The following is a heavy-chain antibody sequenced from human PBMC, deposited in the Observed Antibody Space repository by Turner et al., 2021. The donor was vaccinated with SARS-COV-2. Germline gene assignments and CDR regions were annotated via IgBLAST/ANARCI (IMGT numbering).Heavy chain of an antibody. J-gene: IGHJ4*02. V-gene: IGHV4-39*01. CDR3: AGRQWLRGGVDY. CDR1: GGSISSSSYY. D-gene: IGHD6-19*01. CDR2: IYYSGST. Sequence: QLQLQESGPGLVKPSETLSLTCTVSGGSISSSSYYWGWIRQPPGKGREWIGSIYYSGSTYYNPALKSRVTISVDTSKNQFSLKLSSVTAADTAVYYCAGRQWLRGGVDYWGQGTLVTVSS.